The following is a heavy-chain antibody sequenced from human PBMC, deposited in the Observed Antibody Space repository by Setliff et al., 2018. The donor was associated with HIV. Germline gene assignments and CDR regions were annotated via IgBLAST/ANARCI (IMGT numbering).Heavy chain of an antibody. CDR1: GGSISSGDYY. J-gene: IGHJ4*02. CDR2: ISHSGST. D-gene: IGHD6-13*01. CDR3: ARVGLAAAGTPFDY. Sequence: SETLSLTCTVSGGSISSGDYYWSWIRQPPGKGLEWIGYISHSGSTFYNPSLKSRVTISGHTSKNQFSLNPSSVTAADTAVYYCARVGLAAAGTPFDYWGQGTLVTVSS. V-gene: IGHV4-30-4*08.